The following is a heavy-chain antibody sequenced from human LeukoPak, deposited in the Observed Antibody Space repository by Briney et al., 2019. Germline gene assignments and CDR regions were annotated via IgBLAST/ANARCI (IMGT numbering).Heavy chain of an antibody. J-gene: IGHJ5*02. CDR2: IIPIFGTA. V-gene: IGHV1-69*06. CDR1: GGTFSSYA. D-gene: IGHD2-8*01. CDR3: ARMVTDIVLMVYAIGGWFDP. Sequence: ASVKVSCKASGGTFSSYAISWVRQAPGQGLEWMGGIIPIFGTANYAQKFQGRVTITADKSTSTAYMELSSLRSEDTTVYYCARMVTDIVLMVYAIGGWFDPWGQGTLVTVSS.